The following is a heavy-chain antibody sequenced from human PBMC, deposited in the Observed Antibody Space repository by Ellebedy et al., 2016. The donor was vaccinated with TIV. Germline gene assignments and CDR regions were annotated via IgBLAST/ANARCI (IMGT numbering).Heavy chain of an antibody. CDR3: AKDPTTVTTYSPNNY. Sequence: GESLKISXAASGFTFSSYGMHWVRQAPGKGLEWVAVIWYDGSNKYYADSVKGRFTISRDNSKNTLYLQMNSLRAEDTAVYYCAKDPTTVTTYSPNNYWGQGTLVTVSS. CDR1: GFTFSSYG. D-gene: IGHD4-17*01. V-gene: IGHV3-30*02. CDR2: IWYDGSNK. J-gene: IGHJ4*02.